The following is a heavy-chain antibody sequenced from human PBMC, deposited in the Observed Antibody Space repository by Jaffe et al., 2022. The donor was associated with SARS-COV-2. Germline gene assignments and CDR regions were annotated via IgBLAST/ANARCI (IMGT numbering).Heavy chain of an antibody. Sequence: EVQLLQSGPEAKMPGESLRISCKTSGFSFSIYWLAWVRQRPGKGLEWMGIIFPGDSDTRYSPSFEGQVTMSVDKSISTAYLQWDSLKASDTAMYYCAKVRRAGRHDAFEFWGHGTMVTVSS. J-gene: IGHJ3*01. CDR1: GFSFSIYW. CDR3: AKVRRAGRHDAFEF. V-gene: IGHV5-51*01. CDR2: IFPGDSDT.